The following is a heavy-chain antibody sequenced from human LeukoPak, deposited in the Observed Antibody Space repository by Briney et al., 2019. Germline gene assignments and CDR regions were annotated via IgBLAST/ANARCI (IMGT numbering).Heavy chain of an antibody. CDR1: GGSFSGYH. CDR2: INHSGST. Sequence: SETLSLTCAVYGGSFSGYHWGWIRQPPGKGLEWIGEINHSGSTNYNPSLKSRVTVSVDTSKNQFSLKLSSVTAADTAVYYCARGERWLVPRIDYWGQGTLVTVSS. V-gene: IGHV4-34*01. J-gene: IGHJ4*02. D-gene: IGHD6-19*01. CDR3: ARGERWLVPRIDY.